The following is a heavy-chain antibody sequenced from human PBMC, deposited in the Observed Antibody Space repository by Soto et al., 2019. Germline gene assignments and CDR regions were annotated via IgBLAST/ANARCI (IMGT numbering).Heavy chain of an antibody. V-gene: IGHV3-23*01. J-gene: IGHJ5*02. CDR1: GFPFSSYA. CDR2: ISGSGGST. Sequence: GGSLRHSCAASGFPFSSYAMSWVRQAPGKGLEWVSAISGSGGSTYYADSVKGRFTISRDNSKNTLYLQMNSLRAEDTAVYYCAKMYSSSWYEHWFDPWGQGTLVTVSS. CDR3: AKMYSSSWYEHWFDP. D-gene: IGHD6-13*01.